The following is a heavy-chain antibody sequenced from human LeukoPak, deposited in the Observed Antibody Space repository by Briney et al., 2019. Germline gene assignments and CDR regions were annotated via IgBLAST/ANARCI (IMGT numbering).Heavy chain of an antibody. CDR1: GYTFTSHD. Sequence: ASVKVSCKASGYTFTSHDINWVRQATGQGLEWMGWMNPNSGNTGYAQKFQGRVTITRNTSISTAYMELSSLRSEDTAVYYCARARNHVLLWFGGQGGGGTFDYWGQGTLVTVSS. CDR3: ARARNHVLLWFGGQGGGGTFDY. V-gene: IGHV1-8*03. J-gene: IGHJ4*02. CDR2: MNPNSGNT. D-gene: IGHD3-10*01.